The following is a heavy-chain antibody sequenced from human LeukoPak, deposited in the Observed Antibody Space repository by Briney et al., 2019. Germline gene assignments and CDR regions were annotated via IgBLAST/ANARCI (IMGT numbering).Heavy chain of an antibody. CDR3: SRLRGYSYDYADY. J-gene: IGHJ4*02. CDR1: GFTFSSYS. V-gene: IGHV3-48*04. D-gene: IGHD5-18*01. CDR2: ISNSSSTI. Sequence: GGSLRLSCAASGFTFSSYSMNWVRQAPGKGLEWVSYISNSSSTIDYAASVKGRFTIYRDNAKNSLYLQMSSLRAEDTAVYYCSRLRGYSYDYADYWGQGTLVTDSS.